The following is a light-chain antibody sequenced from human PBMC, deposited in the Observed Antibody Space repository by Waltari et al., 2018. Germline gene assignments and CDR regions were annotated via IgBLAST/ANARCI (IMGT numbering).Light chain of an antibody. V-gene: IGKV1-39*01. CDR2: AAS. CDR3: QQSYNNPRT. Sequence: DIQMTESPSSLSASVGDRVTITCRSSQSISNNLNLYQQKPGHAPMFLIYAASNLQTGVPSRFSGSGSGKDFTLTISSLQPEDFATYYCQQSYNNPRTFGQGTKVEI. J-gene: IGKJ1*01. CDR1: QSISNN.